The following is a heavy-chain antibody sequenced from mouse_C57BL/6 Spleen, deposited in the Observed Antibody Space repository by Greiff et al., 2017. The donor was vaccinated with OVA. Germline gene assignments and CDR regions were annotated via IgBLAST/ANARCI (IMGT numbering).Heavy chain of an antibody. V-gene: IGHV1-81*01. D-gene: IGHD3-2*02. CDR2: IYPRSGNT. Sequence: VKLVESGAELARPGASVKLSCKASGYTFTSYGISWVKQRTGQGLEWIGEIYPRSGNTYYNEKFKGKATLTADKSSSTAYMELRSLTSEDSAVYFCARRAAQATDAMDYWGQGTSVTVSS. J-gene: IGHJ4*01. CDR3: ARRAAQATDAMDY. CDR1: GYTFTSYG.